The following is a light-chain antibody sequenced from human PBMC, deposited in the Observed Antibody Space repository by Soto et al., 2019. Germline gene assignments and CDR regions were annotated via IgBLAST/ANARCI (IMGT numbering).Light chain of an antibody. CDR3: CSYAGSYTFHVV. J-gene: IGLJ2*01. V-gene: IGLV2-11*01. CDR1: SSDVGGYNY. CDR2: DVS. Sequence: QSALTQPRSVSGSPGQSVTISCTGTSSDVGGYNYVSWYQQHPGKAPKLMIYDVSKRPSGVPDRFSGSESGNTASLTISGLQAEDEADYYCCSYAGSYTFHVVFGGGTKVTVL.